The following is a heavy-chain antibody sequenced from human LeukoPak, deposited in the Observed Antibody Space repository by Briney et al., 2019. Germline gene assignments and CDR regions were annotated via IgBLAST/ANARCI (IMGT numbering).Heavy chain of an antibody. D-gene: IGHD3-10*01. J-gene: IGHJ6*02. Sequence: GGSLRLSCAASGFTFSEYYTSWIRQAPGEGLEWVSYISSSGSTIYYADSGKGRCTISRDNAKNSLYLQMNSLRAEDTAVYYCARAPYYYGSGSYVDVWGQGTTVTVSS. CDR3: ARAPYYYGSGSYVDV. CDR1: GFTFSEYY. CDR2: ISSSGSTI. V-gene: IGHV3-11*01.